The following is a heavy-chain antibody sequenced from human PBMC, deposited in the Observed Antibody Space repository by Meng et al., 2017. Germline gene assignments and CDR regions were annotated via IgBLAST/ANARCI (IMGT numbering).Heavy chain of an antibody. CDR2: IKSKTDGGTT. CDR1: GFTFSNAW. J-gene: IGHJ4*02. CDR3: TTDLSPPFDY. V-gene: IGHV3-15*01. Sequence: GRVVESGGGLVNPGGSLMLCCAGSGFTFSNAWMSCVRQAPGKGLEWVGRIKSKTDGGTTDYAAPVKGRFTISRDDSKNTLYLQMNSLKTEDTAVYYCTTDLSPPFDYWGQGTLVTVSS.